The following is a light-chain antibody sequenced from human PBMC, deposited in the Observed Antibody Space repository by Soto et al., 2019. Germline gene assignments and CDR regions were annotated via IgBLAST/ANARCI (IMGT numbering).Light chain of an antibody. CDR1: QSVSSSY. CDR2: GAT. CDR3: QQYAGSPT. J-gene: IGKJ5*01. Sequence: IRMSQSGDTLSVSPGESATLSCLASQSVSSSYLAWYQQKPGQTPKLLIFGATSRAAGIPDRFSGSESGTDYTLTIARLEPEDFAVYYCQQYAGSPTFGQGTLLEVK. V-gene: IGKV3-20*01.